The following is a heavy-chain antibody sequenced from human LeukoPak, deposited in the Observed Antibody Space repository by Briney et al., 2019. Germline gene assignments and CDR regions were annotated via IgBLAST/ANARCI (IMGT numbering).Heavy chain of an antibody. CDR3: ARVTMTKSIAAAGHPDY. V-gene: IGHV4-39*07. D-gene: IGHD6-13*01. Sequence: SETLSLTCTVSGGSISSSSYYWGWIRQPPGKGLEWIGSIYYSGSTYYNPSLESRVTISVDTSKNQFSLKLSSVTAADTAVYYCARVTMTKSIAAAGHPDYWGQGTLVTVSS. J-gene: IGHJ4*02. CDR1: GGSISSSSYY. CDR2: IYYSGST.